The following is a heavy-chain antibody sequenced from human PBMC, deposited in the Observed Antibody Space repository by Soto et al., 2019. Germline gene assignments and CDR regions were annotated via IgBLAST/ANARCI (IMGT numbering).Heavy chain of an antibody. CDR2: INHSGST. CDR3: ARGGWRSLSSYFDY. D-gene: IGHD1-26*01. J-gene: IGHJ4*02. Sequence: QVQLQQWGAGLLKPSETLSLTCAVYGGSFSGYYWSWIRQPPGKGLEWIGEINHSGSTNYNPSLKSRVTISVDTSKNQCSLKLSSVTAADTAVYYCARGGWRSLSSYFDYWGQGTLVTVSS. V-gene: IGHV4-34*01. CDR1: GGSFSGYY.